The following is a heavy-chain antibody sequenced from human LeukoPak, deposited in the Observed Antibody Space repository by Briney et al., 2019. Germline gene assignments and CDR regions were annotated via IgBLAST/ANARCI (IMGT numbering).Heavy chain of an antibody. D-gene: IGHD1/OR15-1a*01. CDR1: GFTFCGYD. CDR3: VTQTTRTDRSYFDY. V-gene: IGHV3-13*01. CDR2: IGAAGDT. Sequence: GGCLRLSCAASGFTFCGYDMHWGRQATGEGREWVSAIGAAGDTYYPGSVKGRFTIPRANAKTSLYLQVNSLRAGDTAVYYCVTQTTRTDRSYFDYWGQGTLVTVSP. J-gene: IGHJ4*02.